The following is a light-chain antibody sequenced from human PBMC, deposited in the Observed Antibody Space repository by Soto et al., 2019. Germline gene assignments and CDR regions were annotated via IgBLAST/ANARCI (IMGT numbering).Light chain of an antibody. J-gene: IGKJ2*01. CDR2: GAS. CDR3: QQYNNWPYT. Sequence: EIVMTQSPATLSVSPGERAALSCRASQSVSSNFAWYQQKPGQAPRLLIYGASTRATGIPARFSGSGSGTEFTLTISSLQSEDCAVYYGQQYNNWPYTFGQGTKLEIK. CDR1: QSVSSN. V-gene: IGKV3-15*01.